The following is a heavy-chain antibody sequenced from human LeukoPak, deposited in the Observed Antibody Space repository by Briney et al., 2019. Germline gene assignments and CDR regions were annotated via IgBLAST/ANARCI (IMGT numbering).Heavy chain of an antibody. CDR2: LYSGGST. Sequence: GGSLRLSCAASGLTVGSNYMSWVRQAPGKGLEWVSVLYSGGSTYYADSVKGRFTISRDNSKNTVYLQMNSLRAEDTAVYYCARYYYDSRGYPYYFDYWGQGTLVTVSS. CDR3: ARYYYDSRGYPYYFDY. CDR1: GLTVGSNY. J-gene: IGHJ4*02. V-gene: IGHV3-53*01. D-gene: IGHD3-22*01.